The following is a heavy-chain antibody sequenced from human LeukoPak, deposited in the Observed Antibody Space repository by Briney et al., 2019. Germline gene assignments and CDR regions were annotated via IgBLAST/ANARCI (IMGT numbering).Heavy chain of an antibody. V-gene: IGHV4-34*01. CDR2: INHSGGT. J-gene: IGHJ4*02. Sequence: PSETLSLTCAVYGGSFSSYYWSWIRQPPGKGLEWIGEINHSGGTNYNPSLKSRVTISVDTSKNQFSLKLSSVTAADTAVYYCARGETHGSGSSKHDYWGQGTLVTVSS. CDR1: GGSFSSYY. CDR3: ARGETHGSGSSKHDY. D-gene: IGHD3-10*01.